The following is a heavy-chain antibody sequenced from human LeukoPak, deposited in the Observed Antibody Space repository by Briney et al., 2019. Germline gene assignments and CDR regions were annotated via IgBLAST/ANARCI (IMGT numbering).Heavy chain of an antibody. CDR2: IIPIFGTA. Sequence: SVKVSCKASGGTFSSYAISWVRQAPGQGLEWMGGIIPIFGTANYAQKFQGRVTITTDESTSTAHMELSSLRSEDTAVYYCASNYGGNSDYWGQGTLVTVSS. J-gene: IGHJ4*02. V-gene: IGHV1-69*05. CDR1: GGTFSSYA. D-gene: IGHD4-23*01. CDR3: ASNYGGNSDY.